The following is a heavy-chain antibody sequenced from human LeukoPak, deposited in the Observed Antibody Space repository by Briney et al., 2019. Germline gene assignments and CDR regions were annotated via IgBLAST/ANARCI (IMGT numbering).Heavy chain of an antibody. D-gene: IGHD5-24*01. CDR1: GFTFSSYW. J-gene: IGHJ4*02. CDR2: ISTSSSYI. Sequence: GGSLRLSCAASGFTFSSYWMSWVRQAPGKGLEWVSSISTSSSYIYYANSVKDRFTISRDNAKNSLYLQMNSLRAEDTAVYYCARDRLGVEMSTINRFDYWGQGTLVAVSS. V-gene: IGHV3-21*01. CDR3: ARDRLGVEMSTINRFDY.